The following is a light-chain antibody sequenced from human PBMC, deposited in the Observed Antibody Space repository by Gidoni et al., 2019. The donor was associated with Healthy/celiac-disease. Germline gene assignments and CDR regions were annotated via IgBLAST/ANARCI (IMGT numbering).Light chain of an antibody. Sequence: QSALTQPASVSGSPGQSITISCTGTSSDVGGYNSVSWYQQHPGKAPKLMIYDVSNRPSGVSNRFSGSKSGNTACLTISGLQAEDEADYYCSSYTSSSTPVVFGGGTKLTVL. J-gene: IGLJ2*01. CDR3: SSYTSSSTPVV. CDR1: SSDVGGYNS. CDR2: DVS. V-gene: IGLV2-14*03.